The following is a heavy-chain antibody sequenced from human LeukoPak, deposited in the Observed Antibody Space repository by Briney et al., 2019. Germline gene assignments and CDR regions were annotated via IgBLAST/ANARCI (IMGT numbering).Heavy chain of an antibody. CDR1: GYSISSGSY. V-gene: IGHV4-38-2*02. CDR2: IYHSGST. Sequence: SETLSLTCTVSGYSISSGSYWGWIRQPPGKGLEWVGSIYHSGSTYHNPSLKSRVTILVDTSKNQFSLKLSSVTAADTAIYYCARDASRIQLWPLWGQGTLVTVSS. D-gene: IGHD5-18*01. J-gene: IGHJ4*02. CDR3: ARDASRIQLWPL.